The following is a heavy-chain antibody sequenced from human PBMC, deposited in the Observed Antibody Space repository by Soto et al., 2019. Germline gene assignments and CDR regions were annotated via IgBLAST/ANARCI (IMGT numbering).Heavy chain of an antibody. D-gene: IGHD3-16*01. Sequence: ESGGGLVQPGGPLGLSCEAPGFTFSAYWRGWSRQAPGTGLQWVATIKTDGSEKYYVDSVTGRFTISRDNDKNSLYLQLNTLRAEDTGVYYCARPVRGSPEDVWGQGTTVTVSS. CDR3: ARPVRGSPEDV. J-gene: IGHJ6*02. CDR1: GFTFSAYW. CDR2: IKTDGSEK. V-gene: IGHV3-7*05.